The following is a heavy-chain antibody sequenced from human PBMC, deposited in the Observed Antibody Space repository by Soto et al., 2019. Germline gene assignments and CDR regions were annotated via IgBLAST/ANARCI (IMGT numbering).Heavy chain of an antibody. CDR3: ARGDYDLWSGYYFDY. CDR1: GDSVSSNRAA. D-gene: IGHD3-3*01. J-gene: IGHJ4*02. Sequence: SQTLSLTCAISGDSVSSNRAAWNWIRQSPSRGLEWLGRTYYRSKWYNDYALSVKSRITINPDTSKTQFSLQLNSVTPEDTAVYYCARGDYDLWSGYYFDYWGQGTLVTVSS. V-gene: IGHV6-1*01. CDR2: TYYRSKWYN.